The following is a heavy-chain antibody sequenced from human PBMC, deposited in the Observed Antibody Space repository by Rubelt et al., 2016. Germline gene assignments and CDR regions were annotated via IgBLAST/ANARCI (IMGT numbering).Heavy chain of an antibody. CDR2: INDGGST. CDR3: ARIASGSGWLGD. CDR1: GGSFSGYY. D-gene: IGHD6-19*01. J-gene: IGHJ4*02. Sequence: QVQLQQWGAGLLKPSETLSPTCAVYGGSFSGYYWSWIRQPPGKGLEWIGEINDGGSTNFNPSLKSRVSMSVDNLKNQVSLKVTSGTAADTAVYYCARIASGSGWLGDWGQGTLVTVSS. V-gene: IGHV4-34*02.